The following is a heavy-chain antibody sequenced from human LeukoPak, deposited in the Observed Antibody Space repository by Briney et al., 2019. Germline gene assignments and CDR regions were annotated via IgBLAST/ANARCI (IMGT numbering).Heavy chain of an antibody. D-gene: IGHD1-26*01. Sequence: SGGSLRLSCAASGFTFSSYAMSWVRQAPGKGLEWVSAISGSGGSTYYADSVKGRFTISRDNSKNTLYLQMNSLRAEDTAVYYCAKDWKVGATSYYYYYMDVWGKGTTVTVSS. CDR1: GFTFSSYA. CDR3: AKDWKVGATSYYYYYMDV. CDR2: ISGSGGST. J-gene: IGHJ6*03. V-gene: IGHV3-23*01.